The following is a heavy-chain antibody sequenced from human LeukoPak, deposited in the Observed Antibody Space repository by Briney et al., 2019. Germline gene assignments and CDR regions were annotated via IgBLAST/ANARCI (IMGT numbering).Heavy chain of an antibody. V-gene: IGHV3-23*01. D-gene: IGHD6-13*01. Sequence: GGSLRLSCAASGFTFSSYAMSWVRHAPGKGLEWVSAISGSGGSTYYADSVKGRFTISRDNSKNTLHLQMNSLRAEDTAVYYCAKETRYSSTIGYWGQGTLVTVSS. CDR1: GFTFSSYA. J-gene: IGHJ4*02. CDR2: ISGSGGST. CDR3: AKETRYSSTIGY.